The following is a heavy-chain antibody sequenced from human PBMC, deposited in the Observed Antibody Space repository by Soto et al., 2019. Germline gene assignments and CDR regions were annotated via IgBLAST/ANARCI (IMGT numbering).Heavy chain of an antibody. V-gene: IGHV4-39*01. CDR1: GGSISSSDYY. CDR3: ARTIPNSGFRRGMDV. D-gene: IGHD6-19*01. J-gene: IGHJ6*02. CDR2: IYYRGST. Sequence: QLQLQESGPGLVKPSETLSLTYTVSGGSISSSDYYWGWIRQPPGKGLEWIGIIYYRGSTYYNPSLKSRVTISVDTSKNQFSLKLSSVTAAATAVYYCARTIPNSGFRRGMDVWGQGTTVTVSS.